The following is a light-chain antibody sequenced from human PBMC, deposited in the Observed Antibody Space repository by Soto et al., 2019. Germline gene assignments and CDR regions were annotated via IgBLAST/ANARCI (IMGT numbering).Light chain of an antibody. CDR2: GAS. V-gene: IGKV3-20*01. Sequence: ESLLTQSPGTLSLSPGERATLSCRASQTVNSRHLNWYQHKPGQAPRLLIYGASIRAAGIPDRFSGSRSGADFSLTITRLEPEDSEVYYCQQFDSSRPAFTFGQGTKLEI. CDR1: QTVNSRH. CDR3: QQFDSSRPAFT. J-gene: IGKJ2*01.